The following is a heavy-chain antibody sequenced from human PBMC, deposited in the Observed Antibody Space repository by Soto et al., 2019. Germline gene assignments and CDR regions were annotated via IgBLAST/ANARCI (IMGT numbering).Heavy chain of an antibody. D-gene: IGHD1-26*01. Sequence: ASVKVSCKASGYTFTGYYMHWVRQAPGQGLEWMGWINPNSGGTNYAQKFQGRVTMTRDTSISTAYMELSRLRSDDTAVYYCARFLASGSYYYCGMDVWGQGTTVTVSS. V-gene: IGHV1-2*02. CDR3: ARFLASGSYYYCGMDV. CDR1: GYTFTGYY. J-gene: IGHJ6*02. CDR2: INPNSGGT.